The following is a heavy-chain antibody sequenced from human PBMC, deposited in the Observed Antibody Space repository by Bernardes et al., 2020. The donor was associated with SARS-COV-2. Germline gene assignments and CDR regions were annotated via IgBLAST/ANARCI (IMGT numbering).Heavy chain of an antibody. CDR1: GFTFHNDW. CDR2: IKSKDSGRTT. V-gene: IGHV3-15*01. D-gene: IGHD2-15*01. Sequence: VGSLRLSCAVSGFTFHNDWMSWVRQAPGKGLEWVGRIKSKDSGRTTDYPAPVKGRFTISRDDSKNTLYLQMSSLKTEDTAVYYCTTGLGGNPGIDYWGQGTLVTVS. J-gene: IGHJ4*02. CDR3: TTGLGGNPGIDY.